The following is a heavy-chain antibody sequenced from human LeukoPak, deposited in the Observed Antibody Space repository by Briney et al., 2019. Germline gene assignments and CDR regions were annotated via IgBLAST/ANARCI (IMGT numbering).Heavy chain of an antibody. CDR2: INPSGGST. V-gene: IGHV1-46*01. CDR1: GYTFTSYY. D-gene: IGHD6-19*01. CDR3: ARDSEQWRIYGFHYYYGMDV. Sequence: GASVKVSCKASGYTFTSYYMHWVRQAPGQGLEWMGIINPSGGSTSYAQKFQGRVTMARDTSTSTVYMELSSLRSEDTAVYYCARDSEQWRIYGFHYYYGMDVWGQGTTVTVSS. J-gene: IGHJ6*02.